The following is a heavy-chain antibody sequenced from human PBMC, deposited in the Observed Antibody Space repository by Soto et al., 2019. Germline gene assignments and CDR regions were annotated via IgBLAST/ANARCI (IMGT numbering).Heavy chain of an antibody. CDR3: TRPHSNYYYYGMDV. Sequence: EVQLVESGGGLVQPGGSLKLSCAASGFTFSGSAMHWVRQASGKGLEWVGRIRSKANSYATAYAASVKGRFTISRDDSKNTAYLQMNSLKTEDTAVYYCTRPHSNYYYYGMDVWGQGTTVTVSS. J-gene: IGHJ6*02. CDR1: GFTFSGSA. CDR2: IRSKANSYAT. V-gene: IGHV3-73*02. D-gene: IGHD4-4*01.